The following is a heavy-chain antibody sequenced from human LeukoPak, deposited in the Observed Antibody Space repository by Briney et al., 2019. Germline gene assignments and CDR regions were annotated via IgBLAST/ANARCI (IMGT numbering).Heavy chain of an antibody. Sequence: SQTLSLTCTVSGGSISSGGYYWSWIRQHPGKGLEWIGYIYYSGSTYYNPSLKSRVTISVDTSKNQFSLKLSSVTAADTAVYYCARVRYCSGGSCYSPYYYYHMDVWGKGTTVTVSS. D-gene: IGHD2-15*01. CDR1: GGSISSGGYY. CDR2: IYYSGST. CDR3: ARVRYCSGGSCYSPYYYYHMDV. J-gene: IGHJ6*03. V-gene: IGHV4-31*03.